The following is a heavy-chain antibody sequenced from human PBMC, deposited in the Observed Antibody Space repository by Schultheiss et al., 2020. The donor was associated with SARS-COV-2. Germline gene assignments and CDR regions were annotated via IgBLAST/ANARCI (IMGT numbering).Heavy chain of an antibody. D-gene: IGHD2-21*02. V-gene: IGHV4-61*10. Sequence: SETLSLTCTVSGGSISSGSYYWSWIRQPAGKGLEWIGYIYYSGTTNYNPSLKSRVTISVDTSKNQFSLKLSSVTAADTAVYYCARGDMVNFDYWGQGTLVTVSS. CDR2: IYYSGTT. CDR1: GGSISSGSYY. J-gene: IGHJ4*02. CDR3: ARGDMVNFDY.